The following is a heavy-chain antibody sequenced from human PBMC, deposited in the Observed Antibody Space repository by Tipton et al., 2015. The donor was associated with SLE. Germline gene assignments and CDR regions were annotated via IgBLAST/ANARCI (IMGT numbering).Heavy chain of an antibody. V-gene: IGHV4-38-2*02. CDR2: IYHSGST. D-gene: IGHD4-17*01. Sequence: VKPSETQSLTCTVSGYSISRSYYWSWIRQPPGKGLEWIGSIYHSGSTYYTPSLQNRVSISVDTSKNQFSLKLTSVTAADTAVYFCQRGDYGDYNFWGQGTLVTVSS. CDR3: QRGDYGDYNF. J-gene: IGHJ4*02. CDR1: GYSISRSYY.